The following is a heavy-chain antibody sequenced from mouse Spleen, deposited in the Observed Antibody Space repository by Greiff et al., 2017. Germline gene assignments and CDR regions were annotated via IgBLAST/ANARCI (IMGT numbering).Heavy chain of an antibody. D-gene: IGHD4-1*01. Sequence: EVMLVESGGGLVKPGGSLKLSCAASGFTFGSYAMSWVRQTPEKRLEWVATISSGGSYTYYPDSVKGRFTISRDNAKNTLYLQMSSLRSEDTAMYYCARRDWDEAYWGQGTLVTVSA. CDR1: GFTFGSYA. CDR2: ISSGGSYT. V-gene: IGHV5-9-1*01. J-gene: IGHJ3*01. CDR3: ARRDWDEAY.